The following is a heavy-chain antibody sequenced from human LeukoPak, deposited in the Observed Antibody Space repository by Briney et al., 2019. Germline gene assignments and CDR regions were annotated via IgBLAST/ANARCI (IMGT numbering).Heavy chain of an antibody. V-gene: IGHV3-48*01. CDR2: ISSSSSTI. Sequence: RGSLRLSCAASGFTFSTCSMNWVRQAPGKGLEWVSYISSSSSTIYYADSVKGRFTISRDNAKNSLYLQMNSLRAEDTAVYYCARVIVAARALLTDYWGQGTLVTVSS. CDR1: GFTFSTCS. CDR3: ARVIVAARALLTDY. J-gene: IGHJ4*02. D-gene: IGHD6-6*01.